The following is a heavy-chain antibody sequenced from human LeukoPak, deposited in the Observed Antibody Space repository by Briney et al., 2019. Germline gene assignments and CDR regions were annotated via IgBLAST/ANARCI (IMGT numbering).Heavy chain of an antibody. V-gene: IGHV1-8*01. J-gene: IGHJ4*02. CDR3: ARFSSGWDSFDY. CDR1: GYTFTSYD. D-gene: IGHD6-19*01. CDR2: MNPNSGNT. Sequence: GASVKVSCKASGYTFTSYDINWVRQATGQGLEWMGWMNPNSGNTGYAQKFQGRVTITRNTSISTAYMELSSLRSEDTAVYYCARFSSGWDSFDYWGQGTLVTVSS.